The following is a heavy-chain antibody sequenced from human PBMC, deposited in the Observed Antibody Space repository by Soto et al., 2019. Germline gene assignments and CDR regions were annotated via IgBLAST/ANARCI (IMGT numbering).Heavy chain of an antibody. Sequence: ASVKVSCKASGYTFTSYGISWVRQAPGQGLEWMGWINAGNGNTKYSQKFQGRVTITRDTSASTAYMELSSLRSEDTAVYYCARDRMGWGSYRYRIDVFDIWGQGTMVTVSS. CDR1: GYTFTSYG. CDR3: ARDRMGWGSYRYRIDVFDI. J-gene: IGHJ3*02. V-gene: IGHV1-3*01. CDR2: INAGNGNT. D-gene: IGHD3-16*02.